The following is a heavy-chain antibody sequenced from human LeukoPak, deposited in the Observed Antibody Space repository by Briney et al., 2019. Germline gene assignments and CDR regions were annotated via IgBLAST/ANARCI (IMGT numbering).Heavy chain of an antibody. D-gene: IGHD1-7*01. CDR2: INTDGSST. J-gene: IGHJ5*02. Sequence: GSLRPSCAAPGFTFSSYWMHWVRQAPGKGLVWVSRINTDGSSTSYADSVKGRFTISRDNAKNTLYLQMNSLRAEDTAVYYCAREDGVGGGRGELGSWGQGTLVTVSS. CDR3: AREDGVGGGRGELGS. CDR1: GFTFSSYW. V-gene: IGHV3-74*01.